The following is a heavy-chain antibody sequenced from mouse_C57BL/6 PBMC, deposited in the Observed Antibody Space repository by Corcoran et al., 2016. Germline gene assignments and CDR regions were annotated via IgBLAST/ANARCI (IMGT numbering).Heavy chain of an antibody. V-gene: IGHV9-3*01. CDR3: ARSGNGYVYAMDY. Sequence: QIQLVQSGPELKKPGETVKISCKASGYTFTTCGMSWVKQAPGKGLKWMGWINTYSGVPTYADDFKGRFAFSLATYASTAYLQINNLKNEDTATYFCARSGNGYVYAMDYLGQGTSVTVSS. D-gene: IGHD2-2*01. CDR2: INTYSGVP. CDR1: GYTFTTCG. J-gene: IGHJ4*01.